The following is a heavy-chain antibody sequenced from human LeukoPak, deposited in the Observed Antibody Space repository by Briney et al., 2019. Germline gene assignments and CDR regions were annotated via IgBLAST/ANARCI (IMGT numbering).Heavy chain of an antibody. CDR3: AREGVVRGVIKYFDY. CDR1: GGSFSAYY. J-gene: IGHJ4*02. CDR2: INHSGST. D-gene: IGHD3-10*01. Sequence: SETLSLTCAVYGGSFSAYYRSWIRQPPGKGLEWIGEINHSGSTNYNPSLKSRVTISVDTSKNQFSLKLSSVTAADTAVYYCAREGVVRGVIKYFDYWGQGTLVIVSS. V-gene: IGHV4-34*01.